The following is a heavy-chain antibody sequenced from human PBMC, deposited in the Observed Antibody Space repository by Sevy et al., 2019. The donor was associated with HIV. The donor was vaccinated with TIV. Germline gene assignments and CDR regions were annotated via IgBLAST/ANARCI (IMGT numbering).Heavy chain of an antibody. D-gene: IGHD3-22*01. CDR1: GYTFTGYY. V-gene: IGHV1-2*06. CDR2: INPNSGGT. CDR3: ARAYFIGYYYDSSGYLDY. J-gene: IGHJ4*02. Sequence: ASVKVSCKASGYTFTGYYMHWVRQAPGQGLEWMGRINPNSGGTNYAQKFQGRVTMTRDTSISTAYMELSRLRSDDTAVYYCARAYFIGYYYDSSGYLDYWGQGTLVTVSS.